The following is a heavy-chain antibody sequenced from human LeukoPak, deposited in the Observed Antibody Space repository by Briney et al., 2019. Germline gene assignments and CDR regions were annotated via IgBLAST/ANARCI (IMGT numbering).Heavy chain of an antibody. CDR2: INPNGSGT. D-gene: IGHD4-11*01. J-gene: IGHJ4*02. Sequence: GSVRVSCKASGYTFTGSYIHWVRQAPGQGLEWMGSINPNGSGTKYAQKFQGRVAVTRDTSTTTAYMDLYRLRLDDTAVYYCARDRGRTTIVEYWGQGTLVTVSS. CDR1: GYTFTGSY. CDR3: ARDRGRTTIVEY. V-gene: IGHV1-2*02.